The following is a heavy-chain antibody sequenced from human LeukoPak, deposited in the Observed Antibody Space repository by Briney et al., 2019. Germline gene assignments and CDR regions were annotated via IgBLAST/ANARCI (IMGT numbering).Heavy chain of an antibody. CDR3: ARERYFDLLYGMDV. Sequence: GGSLRLSCAASGFTFSSYWMHWVRQAPGKGLVWVSRINSDGSSTSYADSVKGRFTISRDNAKNMLYLQMNSLRAEDTAVYYCARERYFDLLYGMDVWGQGTTVTVSS. CDR2: INSDGSST. V-gene: IGHV3-74*01. CDR1: GFTFSSYW. J-gene: IGHJ6*02. D-gene: IGHD3-9*01.